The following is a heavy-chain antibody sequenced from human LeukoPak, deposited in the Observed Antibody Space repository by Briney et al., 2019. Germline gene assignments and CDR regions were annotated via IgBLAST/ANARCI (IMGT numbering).Heavy chain of an antibody. Sequence: GGSLRLSCAASGFTFSSYWMHWVRQAPGKGLVGVSRINSDGSSTSYADSVKGRFTISRDNAKNTLYLQMNSLRAEDTAVYYYARGGQWESHFDYWGQGTLVTVSS. J-gene: IGHJ4*02. CDR3: ARGGQWESHFDY. D-gene: IGHD1-26*01. CDR2: INSDGSST. CDR1: GFTFSSYW. V-gene: IGHV3-74*01.